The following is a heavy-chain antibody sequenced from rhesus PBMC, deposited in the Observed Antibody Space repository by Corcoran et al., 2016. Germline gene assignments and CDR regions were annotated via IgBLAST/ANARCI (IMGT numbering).Heavy chain of an antibody. Sequence: QVQLQESGPGLVKPSETLSLTCAVSGGPISSNYWSWIRSPPGKGLEWIGRIYGIGGRTDTNPSLKGRVTNATDTAKNQFSLKLSFVTAGGRAVDYCAGNPSRDGFDVWGPGVLVTVSS. CDR1: GGPISSNY. V-gene: IGHV4-160*01. J-gene: IGHJ5-1*01. CDR2: IYGIGGRT. CDR3: AGNPSRDGFDV.